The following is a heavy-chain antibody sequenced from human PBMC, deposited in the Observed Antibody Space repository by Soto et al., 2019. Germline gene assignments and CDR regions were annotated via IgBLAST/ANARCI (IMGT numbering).Heavy chain of an antibody. Sequence: VGSLRLSCAASGFTFSDYYMSWIRQAPGKGLEWVSYISNSGSPLYYADSVQGRFTISRDNAKKSLYLQMNSLRAEDTAVYYCARDAAVRHWRNWFEPWGQGTQVTVS. CDR3: ARDAAVRHWRNWFEP. CDR1: GFTFSDYY. D-gene: IGHD6-6*01. CDR2: ISNSGSPL. J-gene: IGHJ5*02. V-gene: IGHV3-11*01.